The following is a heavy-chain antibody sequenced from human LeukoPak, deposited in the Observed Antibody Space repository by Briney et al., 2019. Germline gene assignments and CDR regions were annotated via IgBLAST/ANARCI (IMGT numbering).Heavy chain of an antibody. V-gene: IGHV4-39*07. D-gene: IGHD2-2*01. Sequence: SETLSLTCTVSGDSISSSSYYWGWIRQPPGKELEWIGSIYYSGSTYYNPSLNSRVTMSVDTSKNQFSLKLSSVTAADTAVYYCARYRYCSSTSCYDWFDPWGQGTLVTVSS. CDR1: GDSISSSSYY. J-gene: IGHJ5*02. CDR2: IYYSGST. CDR3: ARYRYCSSTSCYDWFDP.